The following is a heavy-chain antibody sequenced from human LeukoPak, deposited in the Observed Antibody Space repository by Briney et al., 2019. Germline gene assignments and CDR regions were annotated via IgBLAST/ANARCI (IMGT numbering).Heavy chain of an antibody. V-gene: IGHV4-4*07. CDR1: GNSMAYYY. J-gene: IGHJ5*02. Sequence: SETLSLTCTVSGNSMAYYYWTWIRQPAGKGLEWIGRISDSGSTSYNPSLESRVTMSVDTSRNQFFLRLTSVTAADTAVYYCVRGSYCSDSKCHNLAWFGPWGPGTQVIVSS. CDR2: ISDSGST. D-gene: IGHD6-25*01. CDR3: VRGSYCSDSKCHNLAWFGP.